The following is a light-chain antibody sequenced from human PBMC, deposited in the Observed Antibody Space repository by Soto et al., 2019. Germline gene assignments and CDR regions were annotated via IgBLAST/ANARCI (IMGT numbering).Light chain of an antibody. V-gene: IGKV1-6*01. CDR3: LHDYNYPWT. Sequence: AIQMTQSPSSLSVSVGDRVTITCRASQGIRNDLSWYLQKPGNAPKLLIYAATTLKSGVPSRFSGSGSGTDFTLTISSLQPEDFATYYCLHDYNYPWTFGQGTKVDIK. CDR1: QGIRND. CDR2: AAT. J-gene: IGKJ1*01.